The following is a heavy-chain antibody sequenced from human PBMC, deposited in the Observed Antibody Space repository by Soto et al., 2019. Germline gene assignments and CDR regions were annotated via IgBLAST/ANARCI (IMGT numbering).Heavy chain of an antibody. CDR2: ISTYNVDT. D-gene: IGHD5-18*01. CDR1: GYTFSSYG. J-gene: IGHJ4*02. V-gene: IGHV1-18*01. Sequence: QVQLVQSGAEVKKPGASVKVSCKTSGYTFSSYGIVWVRQAPGQGLEWMGWISTYNVDTKYADKFQGRLTMSSDTSTTTAFMELRRLRSDDTAVYYCVSGGFAYGYLDYWGQGTLVTVSS. CDR3: VSGGFAYGYLDY.